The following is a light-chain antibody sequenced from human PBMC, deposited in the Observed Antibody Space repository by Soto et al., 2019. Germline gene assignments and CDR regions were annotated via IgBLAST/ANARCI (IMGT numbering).Light chain of an antibody. CDR3: QQSYRIPLN. CDR2: NTS. CDR1: QTIITY. Sequence: DIQMTQSPSSLSASVGDRVTITCRASQTIITYLNWYQQKPGKAPKFLIYNTSNLQSGVPSGFIGSGSGTDFSLTISSLQPEDFATYYCQQSYRIPLNFGGGTKVEI. J-gene: IGKJ4*01. V-gene: IGKV1-39*01.